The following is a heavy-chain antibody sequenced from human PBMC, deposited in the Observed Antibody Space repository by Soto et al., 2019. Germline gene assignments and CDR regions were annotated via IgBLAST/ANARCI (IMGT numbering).Heavy chain of an antibody. CDR2: IGQYGSQR. D-gene: IGHD2-21*01. J-gene: IGHJ5*02. Sequence: GALLLSCPASGFTFSNYWMSWVRQAPGKGLEWVANIGQYGSQRNYVDSVKGRFTISRDTAENSLYLQMNSLRAEATAIYYCASARHIGPWGQGTLVTVSS. CDR1: GFTFSNYW. CDR3: ASARHIGP. V-gene: IGHV3-7*01.